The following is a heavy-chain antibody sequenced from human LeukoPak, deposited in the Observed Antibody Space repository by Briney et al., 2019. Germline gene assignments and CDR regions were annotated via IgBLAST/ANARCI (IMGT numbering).Heavy chain of an antibody. D-gene: IGHD1-26*01. CDR1: GFTFSTYS. V-gene: IGHV3-23*01. CDR2: ISGSGGST. CDR3: AKVPLVATRSLLTGYYFDY. J-gene: IGHJ4*02. Sequence: PGGSLRLSCAASGFTFSTYSMSWVRQAPGKGLEWVSAISGSGGSTYYADSVKGRFTISRDNSKNTLYLQMNSLRAEDTAVYYCAKVPLVATRSLLTGYYFDYWGQGTLVTVSS.